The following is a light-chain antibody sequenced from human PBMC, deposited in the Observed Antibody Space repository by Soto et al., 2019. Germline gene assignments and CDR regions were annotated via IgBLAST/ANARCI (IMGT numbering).Light chain of an antibody. Sequence: QSVLTQPPSVSAAPGQMVTISCSGSNSNIGKNYVSWYQKLPGTAPKILIYDTNKRPSGIPDRFSASKSGASATLAITGLQTGDEADYYCGTWDNSLSAFVFGTGTKLTVL. J-gene: IGLJ1*01. CDR1: NSNIGKNY. CDR3: GTWDNSLSAFV. CDR2: DTN. V-gene: IGLV1-51*01.